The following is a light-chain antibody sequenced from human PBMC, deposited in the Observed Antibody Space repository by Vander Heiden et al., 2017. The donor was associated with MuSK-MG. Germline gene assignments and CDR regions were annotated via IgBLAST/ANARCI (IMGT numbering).Light chain of an antibody. Sequence: DIQMTQSPSTLSASVGDRVTITCRASQSINIWLAWYQQKAGKAPKLLIYDASSLQGGVPSRFSGSGSVTEFTLTISSLQPDDFATYYCQQENSPPLTFGGGTKVEIK. CDR3: QQENSPPLT. CDR1: QSINIW. CDR2: DAS. J-gene: IGKJ4*01. V-gene: IGKV1-5*01.